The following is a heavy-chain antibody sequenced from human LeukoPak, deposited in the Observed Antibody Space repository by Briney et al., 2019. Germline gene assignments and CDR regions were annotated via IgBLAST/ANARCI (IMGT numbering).Heavy chain of an antibody. Sequence: GASVTVSCKASGYTFTSYGISWVRQAPGQGLEYMGWISAYNGNTNYAQKLQGRVTMTTDTSTSTAYMELRSLTSDDTAVYYCARSPRQSSSGWDNWFDPWGQGTLVTVSS. CDR2: ISAYNGNT. CDR3: ARSPRQSSSGWDNWFDP. J-gene: IGHJ5*02. V-gene: IGHV1-18*01. D-gene: IGHD6-19*01. CDR1: GYTFTSYG.